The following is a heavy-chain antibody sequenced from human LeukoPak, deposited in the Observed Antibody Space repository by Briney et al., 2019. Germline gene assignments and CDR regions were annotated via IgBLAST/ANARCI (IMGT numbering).Heavy chain of an antibody. Sequence: PGGSLRLSCAASGFTFSSYSMHWVRQAPGKGLIWVSHINSDGSTTTYADSVKGRFTISRDNAKNSLYLQMNSLRAEDTAVYYCARDGLRDYGGNWFDPWGPGTLVTVSS. J-gene: IGHJ5*02. CDR3: ARDGLRDYGGNWFDP. CDR2: INSDGSTT. D-gene: IGHD4-17*01. V-gene: IGHV3-74*01. CDR1: GFTFSSYS.